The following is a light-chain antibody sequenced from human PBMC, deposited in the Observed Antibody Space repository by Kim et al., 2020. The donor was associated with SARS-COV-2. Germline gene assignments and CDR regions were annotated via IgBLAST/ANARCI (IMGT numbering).Light chain of an antibody. CDR3: ATWDDTLEGPV. J-gene: IGLJ3*02. V-gene: IGLV1-44*01. Sequence: GQRVTIACSGSRSNIGSNTLNWYQHVPGTAPKLLIFNKSRRPSGVPDRFSGSKSDTSASLVISGLQSEDEADYYCATWDDTLEGPVFGGGTKLTVL. CDR1: RSNIGSNT. CDR2: NKS.